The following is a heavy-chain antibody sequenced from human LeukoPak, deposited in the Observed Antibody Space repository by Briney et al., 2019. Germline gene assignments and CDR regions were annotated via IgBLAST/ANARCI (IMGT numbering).Heavy chain of an antibody. J-gene: IGHJ3*02. CDR1: GGSISSGDYY. Sequence: SETLSLTCTVSGGSISSGDYYWSWIRQPPGKGLEWIGYIYYSGSTYYNPSLKSRVTISVDTSKNQFSLKLSSVTAADTAVYYCARAPGVLSHEEWFSPPVDAFDIWGQGTMVTVSS. CDR3: ARAPGVLSHEEWFSPPVDAFDI. D-gene: IGHD3-3*01. V-gene: IGHV4-30-4*01. CDR2: IYYSGST.